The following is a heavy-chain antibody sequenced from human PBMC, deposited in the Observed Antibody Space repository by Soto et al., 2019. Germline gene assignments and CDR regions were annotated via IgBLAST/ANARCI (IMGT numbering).Heavy chain of an antibody. J-gene: IGHJ5*02. CDR1: GGSISSGGYY. V-gene: IGHV4-31*03. CDR2: IYYSGRT. CDR3: ARSVFP. Sequence: QVQLQESGPGLVKPSQTLSLTCTVSGGSISSGGYYWSWIRQHPGKGLEWIGYIYYSGRTYYNPSLNPRVTITAHTSKNQFSLKLTSVTAADTAVHYCARSVFPWGQGTLVTVSS.